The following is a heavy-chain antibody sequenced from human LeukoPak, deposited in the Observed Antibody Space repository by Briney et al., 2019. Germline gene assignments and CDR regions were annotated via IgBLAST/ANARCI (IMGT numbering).Heavy chain of an antibody. CDR1: GGSFSSYY. D-gene: IGHD6-13*01. J-gene: IGHJ4*02. CDR3: AGGYSSSWYGY. Sequence: SETLSLTCTVSGGSFSSYYWSWIRQPAGKGLEWIGRIYTSGSTNYNPSLKSRVTMSVDTSKNQFSLKLSSVTAADTAVYYCAGGYSSSWYGYWGQGTLVTVSS. CDR2: IYTSGST. V-gene: IGHV4-4*07.